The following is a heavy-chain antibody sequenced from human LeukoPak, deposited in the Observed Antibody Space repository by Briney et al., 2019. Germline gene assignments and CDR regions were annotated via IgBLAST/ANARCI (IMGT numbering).Heavy chain of an antibody. CDR1: GFTFSSYG. V-gene: IGHV3-30*03. CDR2: ISYDGSNK. Sequence: GGSLRLSCAASGFTFSSYGMHWVRQAPGKGLEWVAVISYDGSNKYYADSVKGRFTISRDNSKNTPYLQMNSLRAEDTAVYYCARGVRFDYWGQGTLVTVSS. D-gene: IGHD3-10*01. CDR3: ARGVRFDY. J-gene: IGHJ4*02.